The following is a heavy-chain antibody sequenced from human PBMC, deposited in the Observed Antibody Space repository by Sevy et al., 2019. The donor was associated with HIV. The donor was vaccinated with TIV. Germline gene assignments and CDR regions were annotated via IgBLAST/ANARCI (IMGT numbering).Heavy chain of an antibody. CDR3: ARVLRSSSGTDY. Sequence: ASVKVSCKASGYTFTDYFMHWVRQAPGQGLEWMGWINPNSGGTNYAQKFQGRVTMTRDTSISTAYMELTRLRSDDTAVYYCARVLRSSSGTDYWAQGTLVTVSS. CDR1: GYTFTDYF. CDR2: INPNSGGT. V-gene: IGHV1-2*02. J-gene: IGHJ4*02. D-gene: IGHD6-6*01.